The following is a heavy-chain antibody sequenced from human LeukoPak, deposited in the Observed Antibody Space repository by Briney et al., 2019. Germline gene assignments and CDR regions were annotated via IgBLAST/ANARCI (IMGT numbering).Heavy chain of an antibody. Sequence: PGGSLRLSCAASGFTFSSYGMSWVRQAPGKGLEWVSAISGSGGSTYYADSVKGRFTISRDNAKNSLYLQMNSLRAEDTAVYYCARADSGYDWKLDYWGQGTLVTVSS. CDR3: ARADSGYDWKLDY. V-gene: IGHV3-23*01. D-gene: IGHD5-12*01. CDR2: ISGSGGST. J-gene: IGHJ4*02. CDR1: GFTFSSYG.